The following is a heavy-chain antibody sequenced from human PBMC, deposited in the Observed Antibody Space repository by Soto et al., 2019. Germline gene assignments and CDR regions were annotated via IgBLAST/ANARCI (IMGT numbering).Heavy chain of an antibody. CDR2: IDTSGSTT. J-gene: IGHJ3*02. CDR1: GFTFCSYS. D-gene: IGHD7-27*01. V-gene: IGHV3-48*01. Sequence: EVQLVESGGGLVQPGGSLRLSCAASGFTFCSYSMSWVRQGPGKGLEWVSYIDTSGSTTYYADSVKGRFAISRDNAKTSLYLQVNSLRAEDTAVYYCARDRLTGDRREAFDIWGQGTMVTVSS. CDR3: ARDRLTGDRREAFDI.